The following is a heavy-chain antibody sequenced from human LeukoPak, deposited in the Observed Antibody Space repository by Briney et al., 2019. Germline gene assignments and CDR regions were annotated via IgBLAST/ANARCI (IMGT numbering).Heavy chain of an antibody. CDR2: IYYSGST. Sequence: SETLSLTCTVSGGSIRSSSYYWGWLRQPPGTGLEWIGSIYYSGSTYYNPSLKSRVTISVDTSKNQFSLKLSSVTAADTAVYYCARQWDSSSWYAWGQGTLVTVSS. D-gene: IGHD6-13*01. V-gene: IGHV4-39*01. J-gene: IGHJ4*02. CDR3: ARQWDSSSWYA. CDR1: GGSIRSSSYY.